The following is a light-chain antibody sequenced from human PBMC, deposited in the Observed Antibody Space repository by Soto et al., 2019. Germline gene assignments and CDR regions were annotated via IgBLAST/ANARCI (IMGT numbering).Light chain of an antibody. CDR1: QSVSSN. CDR3: QQYNNWTPIT. CDR2: GAS. V-gene: IGKV3-15*01. Sequence: EIVMTQSPATLSVSPGERATLSCRASQSVSSNLAWYQQKPGQAPRLLIYGASTRATGIPARFSGSGSGTELTLTISSLQSEDFAVYYCQQYNNWTPITFGQGTRLEI. J-gene: IGKJ5*01.